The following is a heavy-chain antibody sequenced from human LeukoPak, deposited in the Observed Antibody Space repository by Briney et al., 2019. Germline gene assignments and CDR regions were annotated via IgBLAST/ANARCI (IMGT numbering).Heavy chain of an antibody. CDR2: ISSGSGTI. J-gene: IGHJ4*02. D-gene: IGHD1-26*01. V-gene: IGHV3-48*04. Sequence: GGSLRLSCEVSGFTFSSHSMNWVRQAPGKGLEWVSYISSGSGTIYYADSVKGRFTISRDNAKNSLYLQMNSLRAEDTAVYYCARDVGGSSPGFDYWGQGTLVTVSS. CDR3: ARDVGGSSPGFDY. CDR1: GFTFSSHS.